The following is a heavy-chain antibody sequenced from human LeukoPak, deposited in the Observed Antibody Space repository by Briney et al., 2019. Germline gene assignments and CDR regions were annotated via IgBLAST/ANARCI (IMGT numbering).Heavy chain of an antibody. J-gene: IGHJ4*02. D-gene: IGHD3-22*01. CDR2: ISYSGST. CDR3: ARGEYYDSSGSEGYFDY. V-gene: IGHV4-39*07. Sequence: SETLSLTCTVSGGSISSSSYYWGWVRQPPGKGLEWIGSISYSGSTYYNPSLKSRVTISVDTSKNQFSLKLSSVTAADTAVYYCARGEYYDSSGSEGYFDYWGQGTLVTVSS. CDR1: GGSISSSSYY.